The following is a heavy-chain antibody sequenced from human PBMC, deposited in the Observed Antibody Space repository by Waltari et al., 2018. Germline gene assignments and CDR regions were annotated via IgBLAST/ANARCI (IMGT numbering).Heavy chain of an antibody. V-gene: IGHV3-53*01. CDR3: ARDQDYGGDWGDYFDY. D-gene: IGHD2-21*02. Sequence: EVQLVESGGGLIQPGGSLRLSCAASGFTVSNSYMSWVRQAPGKGLERVSVIYAGGTTYYADSVKGRFIISRDNSMNTLYLQMNSLRAEDTAVYYCARDQDYGGDWGDYFDYWGQGTLVTVSS. J-gene: IGHJ4*02. CDR2: IYAGGTT. CDR1: GFTVSNSY.